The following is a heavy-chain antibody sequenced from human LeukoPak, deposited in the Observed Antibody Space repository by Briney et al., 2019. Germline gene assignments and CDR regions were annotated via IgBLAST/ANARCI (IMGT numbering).Heavy chain of an antibody. D-gene: IGHD5-12*01. V-gene: IGHV1-69*05. J-gene: IGHJ6*03. CDR1: GGTFSSYA. CDR3: ARDPVATIQRSLNNYYYYYMDV. CDR2: IIPIFGTA. Sequence: SVKVSCKASGGTFSSYAISWVRQAPGQGLEWMGGIIPIFGTANYAQKFQGRVTITTDESTSTAYMELSSLRSEDTAVYYCARDPVATIQRSLNNYYYYYMDVWGKGTTVAVSS.